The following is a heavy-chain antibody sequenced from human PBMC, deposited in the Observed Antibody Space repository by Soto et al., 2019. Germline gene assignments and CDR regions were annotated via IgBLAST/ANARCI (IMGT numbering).Heavy chain of an antibody. D-gene: IGHD6-13*01. CDR1: GACMTTGGFS. V-gene: IGHV4-30-2*01. CDR2: IYHRAST. CDR3: TRGSAAPLSLVYFGT. J-gene: IGHJ4*02. Sequence: PSETLSRTCVVFGACMTTGGFSWTWVRQPPGGGLEWIGHIYHRASTQYNPSLKGRVSISVDTSRSLFSLRLTSLTAADTAVYFCTRGSAAPLSLVYFGTWGQGTPVTVSS.